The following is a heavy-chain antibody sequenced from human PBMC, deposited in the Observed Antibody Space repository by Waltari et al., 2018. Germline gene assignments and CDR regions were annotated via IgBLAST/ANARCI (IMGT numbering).Heavy chain of an antibody. J-gene: IGHJ3*02. Sequence: EVQLVESGGGLVKPGGSLRLSCAASGFTFSSYSMNWVRQAPGKGLEWVSSISSSSSYIYYADSVKGRFTISRDNAKNSLYLQMNSLRAEDTAVYYCARGLTYYYDSSGYSDAFDIWGQGTMVTVSS. V-gene: IGHV3-21*01. CDR2: ISSSSSYI. CDR1: GFTFSSYS. D-gene: IGHD3-22*01. CDR3: ARGLTYYYDSSGYSDAFDI.